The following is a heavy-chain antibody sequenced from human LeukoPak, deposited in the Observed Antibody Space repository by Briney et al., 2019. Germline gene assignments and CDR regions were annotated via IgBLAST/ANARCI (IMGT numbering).Heavy chain of an antibody. CDR1: GYTFTSYG. CDR2: ISAYNGNT. Sequence: ASVKVSRKASGYTFTSYGISWVRQAPGQGLEWMGWISAYNGNTNYAQKLQGRVTMTTDTSTSTAYMGLRSLRSDDTAVYYCARDTMYNWNDAYFDYWGQGTLVTVSS. CDR3: ARDTMYNWNDAYFDY. V-gene: IGHV1-18*01. J-gene: IGHJ4*02. D-gene: IGHD1-20*01.